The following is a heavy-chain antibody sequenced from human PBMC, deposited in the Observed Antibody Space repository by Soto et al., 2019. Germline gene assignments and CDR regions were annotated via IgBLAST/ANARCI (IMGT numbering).Heavy chain of an antibody. D-gene: IGHD3-22*01. J-gene: IGHJ3*01. Sequence: PGGSLRLSCTASGFNFNNYGMSWVRQAPGKGLEWVSSISSTSDYIYYGDSVKGRFTISRDNAKNSLYLEMNSLRVEDTAVYYCARVVYYDSSGFGLWGQGTMVTVS. CDR2: ISSTSDYI. CDR1: GFNFNNYG. V-gene: IGHV3-21*01. CDR3: ARVVYYDSSGFGL.